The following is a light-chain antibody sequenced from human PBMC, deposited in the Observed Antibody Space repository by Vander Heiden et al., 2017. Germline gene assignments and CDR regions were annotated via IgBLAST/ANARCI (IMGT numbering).Light chain of an antibody. J-gene: IGKJ2*01. CDR3: QQYKTYSYT. V-gene: IGKV1-5*03. Sequence: DIQMTQSPSNLSASVGDRVTVTCRASRSISSWLAWYQQKPGKAPKLLIYKASSLESWVPSRFSGSGSGTEFTLTISSLQPDDFATYFCQQYKTYSYTFGQGTKLELK. CDR2: KAS. CDR1: RSISSW.